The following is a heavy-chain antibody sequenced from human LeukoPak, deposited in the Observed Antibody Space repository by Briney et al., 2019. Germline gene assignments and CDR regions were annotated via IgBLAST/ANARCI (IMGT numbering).Heavy chain of an antibody. V-gene: IGHV5-51*01. CDR3: ARHPPNYYDSSGYLTGFDY. D-gene: IGHD3-22*01. CDR2: IYPGDCDT. Sequence: GGALEISLQGSGYRFTSYGIGWVGPVPGKGGEGVGIIYPGDCDTRYRPSFQAQVTIPADKSIRTAYLQWGSLKASDTAMYYCARHPPNYYDSSGYLTGFDYWGQGTLVTVSS. J-gene: IGHJ4*02. CDR1: GYRFTSYG.